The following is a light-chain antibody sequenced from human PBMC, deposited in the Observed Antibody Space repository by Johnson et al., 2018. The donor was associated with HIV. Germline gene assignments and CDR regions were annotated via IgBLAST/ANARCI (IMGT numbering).Light chain of an antibody. CDR2: ENN. CDR3: GTWDSSLSVYV. Sequence: QSVLTQPPSVPAAPGQKVTISCSGSSCDIGNNYVSWYQQFPGTAPKLLIYENNKRPSGIPDRFSGSKSGTSVTLDITGLQTGDEADYYCGTWDSSLSVYVFGTGTKVTVL. CDR1: SCDIGNNY. J-gene: IGLJ1*01. V-gene: IGLV1-51*02.